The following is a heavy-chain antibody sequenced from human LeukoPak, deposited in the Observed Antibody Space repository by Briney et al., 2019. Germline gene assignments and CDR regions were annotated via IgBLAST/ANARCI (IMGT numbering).Heavy chain of an antibody. J-gene: IGHJ4*02. CDR1: GYTFTSYD. V-gene: IGHV1-8*03. CDR3: ARGRMGAKGEFDY. Sequence: ASVTVSCKASGYTFTSYDINWVRQATGQGLEWMGWMNPNSGNTGYAQKFQGRVTITRNTSISTAYMELSSLRSEDTAVYYCARGRMGAKGEFDYWGQGTLVTVS. D-gene: IGHD1-26*01. CDR2: MNPNSGNT.